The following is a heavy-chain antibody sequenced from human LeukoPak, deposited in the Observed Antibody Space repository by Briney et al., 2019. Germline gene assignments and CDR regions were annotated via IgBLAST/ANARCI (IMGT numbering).Heavy chain of an antibody. V-gene: IGHV4-39*01. CDR3: TRRTYSTYMDV. D-gene: IGHD1-7*01. CDR2: MYSNGGGR. CDR1: GGSMITDTFY. Sequence: KPSETLSLTCTVSGGSMITDTFYWAWIRQPPGKGLEWIANMYSNGGGRQYNRSLTNRVSISVDTSKNQFCLNLNSVTAADTAIYYCTRRTYSTYMDVWGQGTTVTVSS. J-gene: IGHJ6*03.